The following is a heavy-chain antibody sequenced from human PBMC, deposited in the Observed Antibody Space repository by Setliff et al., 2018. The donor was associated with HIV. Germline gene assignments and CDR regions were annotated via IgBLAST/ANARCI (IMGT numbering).Heavy chain of an antibody. CDR3: TAALQQQVVRWFDP. D-gene: IGHD6-13*01. CDR2: IKSKTDGGTT. V-gene: IGHV3-15*01. Sequence: RGSLRLSCTASGFTFSNAWMSWVRQAPGKGLEWVGRIKSKTDGGTTDYAAPVKGRFTISRDDSKNTLYLQMNSLKTEDTAVYYCTAALQQQVVRWFDPWGQGTLVTVSS. J-gene: IGHJ5*02. CDR1: GFTFSNAW.